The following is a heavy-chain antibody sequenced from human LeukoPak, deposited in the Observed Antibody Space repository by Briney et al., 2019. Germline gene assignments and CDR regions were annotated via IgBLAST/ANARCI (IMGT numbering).Heavy chain of an antibody. CDR2: IRYDGSNK. D-gene: IGHD2-2*01. J-gene: IGHJ2*01. Sequence: PGGSLRLSRAASGFTFSSYGMHWVRQAPGKGLEWVAFIRYDGSNKYYVDSVKGRFTISRDNSKNTLYLQMNSLRVEDTAVYYCAKDLVYCSSTSCYDDWYFDLWGRGTLVTVSS. V-gene: IGHV3-30*02. CDR1: GFTFSSYG. CDR3: AKDLVYCSSTSCYDDWYFDL.